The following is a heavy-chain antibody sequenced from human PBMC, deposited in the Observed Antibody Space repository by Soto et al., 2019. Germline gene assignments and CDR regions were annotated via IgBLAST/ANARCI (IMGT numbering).Heavy chain of an antibody. D-gene: IGHD3-22*01. V-gene: IGHV3-21*01. CDR2: ISSSSSYI. Sequence: PGGSLRLSCAASGFTFSSYSMNWVRQAPEKGLEWVSSISSSSSYIYYADSVKGRFTISRDNAKNSLYLQMNSLRAEDTAVYYCASSGYYDSSGYSHYWGQGTLVTVSS. CDR1: GFTFSSYS. CDR3: ASSGYYDSSGYSHY. J-gene: IGHJ4*02.